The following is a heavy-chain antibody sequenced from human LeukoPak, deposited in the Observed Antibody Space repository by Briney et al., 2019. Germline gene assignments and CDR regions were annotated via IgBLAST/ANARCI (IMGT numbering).Heavy chain of an antibody. V-gene: IGHV4-59*08. CDR3: ARHRDIVGAVDY. CDR1: GDSISSYY. Sequence: PSETLSLTCTVSGDSISSYYWSWIRQPPGKGLEWIGNIYYSGSTNYNPSLKSRVTISVDTSKNQFSLRLTSVTAADTAVYYCARHRDIVGAVDYWGQGTLVTVSS. J-gene: IGHJ4*02. CDR2: IYYSGST. D-gene: IGHD1-26*01.